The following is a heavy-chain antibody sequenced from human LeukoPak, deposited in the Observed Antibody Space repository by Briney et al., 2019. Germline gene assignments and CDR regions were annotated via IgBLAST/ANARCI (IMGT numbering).Heavy chain of an antibody. D-gene: IGHD3-22*01. Sequence: APVKVSCKASGYTFTGYYMHWVRQAPGQGLEWMGWINPNSGGTNYAQKFQGRVTMTRDTSISTAYMELSRLRSDDTAVYYCARRSYYYDSSGYYVDIWGQGTMVTVSS. CDR3: ARRSYYYDSSGYYVDI. J-gene: IGHJ3*02. CDR1: GYTFTGYY. V-gene: IGHV1-2*02. CDR2: INPNSGGT.